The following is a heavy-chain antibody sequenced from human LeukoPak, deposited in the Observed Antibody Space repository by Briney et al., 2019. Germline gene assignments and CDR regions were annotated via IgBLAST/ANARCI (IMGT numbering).Heavy chain of an antibody. J-gene: IGHJ4*02. D-gene: IGHD6-19*01. Sequence: GESLKISCKGSGYSFTSYWIGWVRQMPGNGLEWMGIIYPGDSDTRYSPSFQGQVTISADKSISTAYLQWSSLKASDTAMYYCARPRGDSSGWYYYFDYWGQGTLVTVSS. V-gene: IGHV5-51*01. CDR1: GYSFTSYW. CDR3: ARPRGDSSGWYYYFDY. CDR2: IYPGDSDT.